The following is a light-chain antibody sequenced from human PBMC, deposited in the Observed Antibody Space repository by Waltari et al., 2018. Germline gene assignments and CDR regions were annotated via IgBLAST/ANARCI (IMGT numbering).Light chain of an antibody. CDR1: SSDFGSYNL. Sequence: QSALTHPPPVSGSPGQSITISCTGASSDFGSYNLVSWYQQHPGKPPKAMIYEVIRGPSGVSDRFSGSRSGNTASLTISGLQPEDEADYYCCSYAGSGTLDVVFGGGTKLTVL. V-gene: IGLV2-23*02. CDR3: CSYAGSGTLDVV. CDR2: EVI. J-gene: IGLJ2*01.